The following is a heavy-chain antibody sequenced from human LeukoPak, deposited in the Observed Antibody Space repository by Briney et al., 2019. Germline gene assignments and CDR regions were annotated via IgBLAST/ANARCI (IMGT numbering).Heavy chain of an antibody. CDR2: IYYSGST. Sequence: PSETLSLTCTVSGGSISSHYWSWIRQPPGKGLEWIGYIYYSGSTNYNPSLKSRVTISVDTSKNQFSLKLSSVTAADTAVYYCASSTSIKTWFDPWGQGTLVTVSS. CDR1: GGSISSHY. CDR3: ASSTSIKTWFDP. V-gene: IGHV4-59*11. D-gene: IGHD2-2*01. J-gene: IGHJ5*02.